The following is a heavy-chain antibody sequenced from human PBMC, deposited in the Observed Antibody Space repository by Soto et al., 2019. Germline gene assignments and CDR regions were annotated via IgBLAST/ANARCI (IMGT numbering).Heavy chain of an antibody. J-gene: IGHJ6*01. Sequence: GGSLRLSCAASGFTFGDYYMSWIRQAPGKGLEWVSYISSSGSSTYYVDSAKGRFTISRDNAKNSLYLQMDSLGAEDTAVYYCARAAAARPAAIWGQGTTVTVSS. V-gene: IGHV3-11*01. CDR2: ISSSGSST. CDR1: GFTFGDYY. CDR3: ARAAAARPAAI. D-gene: IGHD6-6*01.